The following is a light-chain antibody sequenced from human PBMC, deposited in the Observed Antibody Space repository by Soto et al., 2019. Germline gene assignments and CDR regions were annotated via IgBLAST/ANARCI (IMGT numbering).Light chain of an antibody. Sequence: QPVLTQPPSVSGAPRQRVTISCFGSSSNIGNKPVNWYQQLPGKAPTLLIYYDDLKPSGVPDRFSGSKSGTSASLAISGVQSEDEAHYYCATWDDSLNKEVFGGGTKLTVL. CDR3: ATWDDSLNKEV. CDR1: SSNIGNKP. V-gene: IGLV1-36*01. CDR2: YDD. J-gene: IGLJ2*01.